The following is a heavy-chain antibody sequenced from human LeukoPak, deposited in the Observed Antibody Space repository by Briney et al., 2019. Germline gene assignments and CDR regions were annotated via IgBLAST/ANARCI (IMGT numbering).Heavy chain of an antibody. CDR2: IYYSGST. J-gene: IGHJ5*02. V-gene: IGHV4-59*01. CDR1: GGSISSYY. D-gene: IGHD3-9*01. CDR3: ARDHYDILTGYYRSHYNWFDP. Sequence: SETLSLTCTVSGGSISSYYWSWLRQPPGKGLEWIGYIYYSGSTNYNPSLKSRVTISVDTSKNQFSLKLSSVTAADTAVYYCARDHYDILTGYYRSHYNWFDPWGQATLVTVSS.